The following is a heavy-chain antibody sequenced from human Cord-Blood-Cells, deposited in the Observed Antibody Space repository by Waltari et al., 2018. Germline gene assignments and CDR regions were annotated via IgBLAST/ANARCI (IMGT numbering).Heavy chain of an antibody. Sequence: QVQLVQSGAEVKKPGSSVKVSCQASGGTFSSYAISWVRQAPGQGLEWMGGIIPIFGTANYAQKFQGRVTITADKSTSTAYMELSSLRSEDTAVYYCARAWQLDYYYYYGMDVWGQGTTVTVSS. J-gene: IGHJ6*02. CDR3: ARAWQLDYYYYYGMDV. D-gene: IGHD6-13*01. CDR1: GGTFSSYA. V-gene: IGHV1-69*06. CDR2: IIPIFGTA.